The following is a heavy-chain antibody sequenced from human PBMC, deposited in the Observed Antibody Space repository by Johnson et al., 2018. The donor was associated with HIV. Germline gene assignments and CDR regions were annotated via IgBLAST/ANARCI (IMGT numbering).Heavy chain of an antibody. Sequence: VQLVESGGGIVRPGGSLRLSCVASGFTFDDYGMSWVRQGPGKGLEWVTGINWNGGRTGYADSVKGRLTISRDNAKNSLYLQMNSLRAEDTALYYCARAVGGSYHDAFDSWGQGTMVTVSS. CDR3: ARAVGGSYHDAFDS. CDR1: GFTFDDYG. D-gene: IGHD1-26*01. CDR2: INWNGGRT. J-gene: IGHJ3*02. V-gene: IGHV3-20*04.